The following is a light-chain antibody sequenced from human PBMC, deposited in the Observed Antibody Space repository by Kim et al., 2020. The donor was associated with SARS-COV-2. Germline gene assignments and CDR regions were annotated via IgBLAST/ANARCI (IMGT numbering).Light chain of an antibody. J-gene: IGLJ2*01. CDR1: NSNIGNNY. V-gene: IGLV1-51*01. CDR3: GTWDSSLSVIL. CDR2: DNI. Sequence: QSVLTQPPSVSAAPGQEVTISCSGNNSNIGNNYVSWYQQLPETAPKLLIYDNIRRPSGIPDRFSGSKSGTSATLGITGLQTGDEADYYCGTWDSSLSVILFGGGTQLTVL.